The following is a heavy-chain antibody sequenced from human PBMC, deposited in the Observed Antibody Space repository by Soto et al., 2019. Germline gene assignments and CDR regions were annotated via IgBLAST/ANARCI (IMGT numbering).Heavy chain of an antibody. CDR1: GFTFSGYW. CDR2: IKQDGSEK. V-gene: IGHV3-7*03. J-gene: IGHJ4*02. D-gene: IGHD3-16*01. Sequence: EVQLVESGGGLVQPGGSLRLSCAVSGFTFSGYWMTWVRQAPGKGLEWVANIKQDGSEKYYVDSVKGRFTISRDNAKNSLYLQMNSLRAEDTAVYYCANWAFGRGAMNYWGQGTLVTVSS. CDR3: ANWAFGRGAMNY.